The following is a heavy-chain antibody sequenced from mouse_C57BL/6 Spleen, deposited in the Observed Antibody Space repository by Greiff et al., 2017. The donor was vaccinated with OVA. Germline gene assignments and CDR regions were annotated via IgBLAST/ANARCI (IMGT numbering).Heavy chain of an antibody. CDR1: GYAFSSSW. CDR3: AGGYGRDYFDY. Sequence: QVQLKQSGPELVKPGASVKISCKASGYAFSSSWMNWVKQRPGKGLEWIGRIYPGDGDTNYNGKFKGKATLSADKSSSTAYMQLSSLTSEDSAVYFCAGGYGRDYFDYWGQGTTLTVSS. D-gene: IGHD2-2*01. CDR2: IYPGDGDT. J-gene: IGHJ2*01. V-gene: IGHV1-82*01.